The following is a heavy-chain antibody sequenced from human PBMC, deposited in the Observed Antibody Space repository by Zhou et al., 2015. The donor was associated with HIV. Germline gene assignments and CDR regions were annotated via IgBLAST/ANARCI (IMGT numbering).Heavy chain of an antibody. CDR1: GGTFSGSD. CDR2: MNPKTGDP. CDR3: ARDGTAGGRNYYGMDV. V-gene: IGHV1-2*02. Sequence: LVQSGTEVRKPGSSVNVSCKASGGTFSGSDISWVRQAPGQGLEWMGWMNPKTGDPDFAQKFKGRVTLTRDTSISTAYLEVSGLRSDDTAVYYCARDGTAGGRNYYGMDVWGQGTXVTVSS. D-gene: IGHD1/OR15-1a*01. J-gene: IGHJ6*02.